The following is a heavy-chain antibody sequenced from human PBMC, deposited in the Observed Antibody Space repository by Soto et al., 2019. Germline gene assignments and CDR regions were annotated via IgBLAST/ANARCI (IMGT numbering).Heavy chain of an antibody. V-gene: IGHV4-4*02. D-gene: IGHD4-4*01. J-gene: IGHJ6*02. Sequence: SETLSLTCAVSGGSISSSNWWSWVRQPPGKGLEWIGEIYHSGSTNYNPSLKSRVTISVDKSKNQFSLKLSSVTAADTAVYYCARDDGGNYNYYYYYGMDVWGQGTTVTVSS. CDR1: GGSISSSNW. CDR2: IYHSGST. CDR3: ARDDGGNYNYYYYYGMDV.